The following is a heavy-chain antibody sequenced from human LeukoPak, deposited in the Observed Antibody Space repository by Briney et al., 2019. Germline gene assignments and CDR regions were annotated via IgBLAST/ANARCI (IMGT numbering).Heavy chain of an antibody. CDR1: GFTFSSYW. D-gene: IGHD2-21*01. CDR2: ISSDGSST. CDR3: ARSINSDLFDL. V-gene: IGHV3-74*01. Sequence: GGSLRLSCAASGFTFSSYWMHWVRQAPGKGLVWVSRISSDGSSTSYADSVKGRFTISRDNAKNTLSLQMNSLRAEDTAVYYCARSINSDLFDLWGRGTLVTVSS. J-gene: IGHJ2*01.